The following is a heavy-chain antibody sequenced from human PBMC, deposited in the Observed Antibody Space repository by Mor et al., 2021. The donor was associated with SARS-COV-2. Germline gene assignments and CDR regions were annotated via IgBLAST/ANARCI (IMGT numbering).Heavy chain of an antibody. V-gene: IGHV1-69*01. CDR2: IIPIFGTA. D-gene: IGHD6-19*01. CDR3: AKDSSSGPLDY. Sequence: IIPIFGTAKYEQKFQGRVTITADESTSTAYMELSSLRSEDTAVYYCAKDSSSGPLDYWGQGTLVTVSS. J-gene: IGHJ4*02.